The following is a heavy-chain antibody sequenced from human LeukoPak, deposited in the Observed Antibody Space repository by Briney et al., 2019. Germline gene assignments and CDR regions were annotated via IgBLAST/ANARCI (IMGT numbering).Heavy chain of an antibody. D-gene: IGHD1-26*01. CDR2: IIPIFGTA. CDR3: AKDWEWELLIFDY. J-gene: IGHJ4*02. V-gene: IGHV1-69*06. Sequence: SVKVSCKASGGTFSSYAISWVRQAPGQGLEWMGGIIPIFGTANYAQKFQGRVTITADKSTSTAYMELSSLRSEDTAVYYCAKDWEWELLIFDYWGQGTLVTVSS. CDR1: GGTFSSYA.